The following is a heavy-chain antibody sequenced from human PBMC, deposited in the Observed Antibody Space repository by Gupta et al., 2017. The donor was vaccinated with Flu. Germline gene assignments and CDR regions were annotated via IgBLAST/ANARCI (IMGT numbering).Heavy chain of an antibody. V-gene: IGHV1-2*06. Sequence: QVQLVQSGAEVKKPGASVKVSCQASGYDFFGYYIHWVRQAPGSGPEWMGRINPHSGTTNYEQRFQGRVTVTMDASTSTAYMDLNRLTSDDTAMYYCARERHCSTASCYRYFDPWGQGTRVIVSS. CDR2: INPHSGTT. J-gene: IGHJ5*02. CDR3: ARERHCSTASCYRYFDP. D-gene: IGHD2-2*02. CDR1: GYDFFGYY.